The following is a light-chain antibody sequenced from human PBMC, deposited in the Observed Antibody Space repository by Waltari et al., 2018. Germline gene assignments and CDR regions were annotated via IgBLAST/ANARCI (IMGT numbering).Light chain of an antibody. J-gene: IGKJ3*01. CDR2: WAS. CDR3: QQYYGTPQFT. V-gene: IGKV4-1*01. CDR1: QSVLYTSDNKNY. Sequence: DIVMTQSPDSLAVSLGARATINCKSSQSVLYTSDNKNYLAWYQQRPGQPPKLLIYWASTRVSGVPDRFSGSGSGTDFTLTISSLQAEDVAVYYCQQYYGTPQFTFGPGTRVDIK.